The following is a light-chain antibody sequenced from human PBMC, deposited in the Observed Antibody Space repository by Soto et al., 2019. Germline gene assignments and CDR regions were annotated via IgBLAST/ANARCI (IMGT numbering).Light chain of an antibody. Sequence: PGEPASISCRSSQSLVHSQGNYFFDWYVQKPGQSPQLLIYWGFIRASGVPDRISGSASGTDFTLKITRVEAEDVGVYYCMQALQTPYTFGQGTKVDIK. CDR3: MQALQTPYT. CDR2: WGF. CDR1: QSLVHSQGNYF. J-gene: IGKJ2*01. V-gene: IGKV2-28*01.